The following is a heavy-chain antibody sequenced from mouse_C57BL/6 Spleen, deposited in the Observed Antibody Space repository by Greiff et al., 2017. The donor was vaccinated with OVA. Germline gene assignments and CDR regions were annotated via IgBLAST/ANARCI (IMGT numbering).Heavy chain of an antibody. J-gene: IGHJ1*03. CDR1: GYTFTDYE. D-gene: IGHD2-4*01. Sequence: QVQLQQSGAELVRPGASVTLSCKASGYTFTDYEMHWVKQTPVHGLEWIGAIDPETGGTAYNQKFKGKAILTADKSSSTAYMELRSLTSEDSAVYYCTTRRGLRRGYFDVWGTGTTVTVSS. CDR2: IDPETGGT. CDR3: TTRRGLRRGYFDV. V-gene: IGHV1-15*01.